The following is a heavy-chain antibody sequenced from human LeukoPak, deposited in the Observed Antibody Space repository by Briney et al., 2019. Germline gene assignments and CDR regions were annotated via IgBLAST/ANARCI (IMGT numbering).Heavy chain of an antibody. CDR2: ISYGGST. CDR3: ARGSDSSGYTWFDP. CDR1: GGSIGTYY. D-gene: IGHD3-22*01. V-gene: IGHV4-59*01. J-gene: IGHJ5*02. Sequence: SETLSLTCTVSGGSIGTYYWSWIRQPPGKGLEWIGYISYGGSTNYNPSLKSRVTLSVDTSKNQFSLRLSSVTAADTAVYYGARGSDSSGYTWFDPWGQGTLVTVSS.